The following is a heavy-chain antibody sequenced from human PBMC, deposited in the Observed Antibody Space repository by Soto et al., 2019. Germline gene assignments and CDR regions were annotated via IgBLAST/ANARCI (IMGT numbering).Heavy chain of an antibody. J-gene: IGHJ6*02. CDR1: GYSFTSYW. Sequence: PGESLKISCKGSGYSFTSYWIGWVRQMPGKGLEWMGIIYPSDSDTRYSPSFQGQVTISADKSISTAYPQWSSLKASDTAMYYCAGGGVRGVITRTRDYYGMDVWGQGTTVTVSS. CDR2: IYPSDSDT. V-gene: IGHV5-51*01. D-gene: IGHD3-10*01. CDR3: AGGGVRGVITRTRDYYGMDV.